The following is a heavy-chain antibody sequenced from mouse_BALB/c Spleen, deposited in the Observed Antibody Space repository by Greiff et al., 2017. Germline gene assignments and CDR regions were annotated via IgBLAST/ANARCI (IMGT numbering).Heavy chain of an antibody. CDR1: GFTFSSFG. D-gene: IGHD1-1*01. J-gene: IGHJ4*01. CDR2: ISSGSSTI. V-gene: IGHV5-17*02. Sequence: EVKVVESGGGLVKPGGSLKLSCAASGFTFSSFGMHWVRQAPEKGLEWVAYISSGSSTIYYADTVKGRFTISRDNPKNTLFLQMTSLRSEDTAMYYCARSITTVVAKGAMDYWGQGTSVTVSS. CDR3: ARSITTVVAKGAMDY.